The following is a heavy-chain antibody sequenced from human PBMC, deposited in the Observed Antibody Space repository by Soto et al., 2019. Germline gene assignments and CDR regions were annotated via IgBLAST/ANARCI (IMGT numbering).Heavy chain of an antibody. D-gene: IGHD3-3*01. Sequence: PGGSLRLSCAASGFTFSSYGMHWVRQAPGKGLEWVAVIWYDGSNKYYADSVKGRFTISRDNSKNTLYLQMNSLRAEDTAVYYCARNHYDFWSGYLGDYYYGMDVWGQGTTVTVSS. CDR3: ARNHYDFWSGYLGDYYYGMDV. V-gene: IGHV3-33*01. J-gene: IGHJ6*02. CDR1: GFTFSSYG. CDR2: IWYDGSNK.